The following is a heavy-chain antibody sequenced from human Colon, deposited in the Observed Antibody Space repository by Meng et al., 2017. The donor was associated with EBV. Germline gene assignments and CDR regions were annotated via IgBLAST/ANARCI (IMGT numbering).Heavy chain of an antibody. Sequence: QVPRPDSGPGLVRPSRTLSLTCTVSGGSIVGHYLIWIRQPTGKGLEGIGYIYYSGSTNYNPSLKSRVTMSVDTSKNQFSLTLTSVTTADTDDYYCARDDCSGGSCYTYWGQGTLVTVSS. V-gene: IGHV4-59*11. CDR2: IYYSGST. CDR1: GGSIVGHY. J-gene: IGHJ4*02. CDR3: ARDDCSGGSCYTY. D-gene: IGHD2-15*01.